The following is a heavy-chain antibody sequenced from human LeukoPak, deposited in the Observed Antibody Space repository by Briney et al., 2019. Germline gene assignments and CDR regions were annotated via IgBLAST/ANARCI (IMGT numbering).Heavy chain of an antibody. CDR3: ARWSLRGCSGSPCFDY. CDR2: LTESGRT. CDR1: GGSFSGYF. Sequence: SETLSLTCAVSGGSFSGYFWSWIRQPPGKGLEWIGELTESGRTSYNPSLKSRVTIAEDTSKNQFSLKLSSVTAADTAVYYCARWSLRGCSGSPCFDYWGQGTLVTVSS. V-gene: IGHV4-34*01. D-gene: IGHD2-15*01. J-gene: IGHJ4*02.